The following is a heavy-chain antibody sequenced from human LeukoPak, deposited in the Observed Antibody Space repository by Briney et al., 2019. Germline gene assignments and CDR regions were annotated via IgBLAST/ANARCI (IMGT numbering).Heavy chain of an antibody. CDR2: IYYSGGT. D-gene: IGHD5-24*01. CDR3: ARGEWLQL. V-gene: IGHV4-59*01. Sequence: PSETLSLTCTVSGGPISSYYWSWIRQPPGKGLEWIGYIYYSGGTNYNPSLKSRVTISVDTSKNQFYLKLSSVTAADTAAYYCARGEWLQLWGQGTLVTVSS. J-gene: IGHJ4*02. CDR1: GGPISSYY.